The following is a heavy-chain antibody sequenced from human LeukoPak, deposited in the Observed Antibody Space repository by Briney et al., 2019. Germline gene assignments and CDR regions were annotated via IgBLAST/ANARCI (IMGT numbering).Heavy chain of an antibody. Sequence: AGESLKISCKGSGYSFTSYWISWVRQMPGKGLEWRGRIDPSDSYTNYSPSFQGHVTISADKSISTAYLQWSSLKASDTAMYYCARHRDDGFADYFDYWGQGTLVTVSS. CDR1: GYSFTSYW. J-gene: IGHJ4*02. CDR3: ARHRDDGFADYFDY. D-gene: IGHD1-1*01. V-gene: IGHV5-10-1*01. CDR2: IDPSDSYT.